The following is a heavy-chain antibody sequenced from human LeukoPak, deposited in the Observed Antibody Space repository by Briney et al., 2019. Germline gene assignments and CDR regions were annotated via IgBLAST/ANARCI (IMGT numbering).Heavy chain of an antibody. CDR2: IKQDGSEK. V-gene: IGHV3-7*01. Sequence: GSLRLSCAASGFTFSSYWMSWVRQAPGKGLEWVANIKQDGSEKYYVDSVKGRFTISRDNAKNSLYLQMNSLRAEDTAVYYCARDGPGIAAAADYWGQGTLVTVSS. J-gene: IGHJ4*02. CDR3: ARDGPGIAAAADY. CDR1: GFTFSSYW. D-gene: IGHD6-13*01.